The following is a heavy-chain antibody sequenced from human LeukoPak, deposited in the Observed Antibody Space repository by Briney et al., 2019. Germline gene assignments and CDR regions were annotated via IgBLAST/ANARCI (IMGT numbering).Heavy chain of an antibody. V-gene: IGHV4-59*01. CDR3: ARVVGVAVAGERYFDY. CDR2: IYYSGST. D-gene: IGHD6-19*01. J-gene: IGHJ4*02. CDR1: GGSISSYY. Sequence: SETLSLTCTVSGGSISSYYWCWIRQPPGKGLEWIGYIYYSGSTNYNPSLKSRVTISVDTSKNQFSLKLSSVTAADTAVYYCARVVGVAVAGERYFDYWGQGTLVTVSS.